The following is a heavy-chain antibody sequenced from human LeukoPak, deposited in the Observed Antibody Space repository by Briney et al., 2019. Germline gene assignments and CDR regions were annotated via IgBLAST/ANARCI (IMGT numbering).Heavy chain of an antibody. CDR1: GVSISSYY. CDR3: ARGTSSLDY. J-gene: IGHJ4*02. V-gene: IGHV4-59*01. Sequence: SETLSLTCTVSGVSISSYYWSWIRQPPGKGLEYIGYIYYSGNTNYNPSLKSRVTISVDTSKNQFSLKLSSVTAADTAVYYCARGTSSLDYWGQGTLSPSPQ. CDR2: IYYSGNT.